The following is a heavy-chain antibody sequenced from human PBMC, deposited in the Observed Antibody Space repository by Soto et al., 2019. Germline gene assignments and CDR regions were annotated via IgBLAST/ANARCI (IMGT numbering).Heavy chain of an antibody. J-gene: IGHJ4*02. CDR2: ISGSGGST. V-gene: IGHV3-23*01. Sequence: GGSLRLSCAASGFTFSSYAMSWVRQAPGKGLEWVSAISGSGGSTYYADSVKGRFTISRDNSKNTLYLQMNSLRAEDTAVYYCAKDHPYYDFWSGYLVDYWGQGTLVTVSS. CDR1: GFTFSSYA. CDR3: AKDHPYYDFWSGYLVDY. D-gene: IGHD3-3*01.